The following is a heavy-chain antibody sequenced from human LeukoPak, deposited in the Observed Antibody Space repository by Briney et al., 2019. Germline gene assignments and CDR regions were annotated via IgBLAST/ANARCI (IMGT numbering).Heavy chain of an antibody. CDR2: IYYTGTT. Sequence: KTSETLSLTCTVSRGSISTYYWNWIRQPPGKGLEWIGYIYYTGTTDYNPSLRSRVTMSVDTSKNQFSLKLSSVTAADTAVYYCARHGPDYYGSGSYGNHFDYWGQGTLVTVSS. J-gene: IGHJ4*02. CDR3: ARHGPDYYGSGSYGNHFDY. V-gene: IGHV4-59*08. CDR1: RGSISTYY. D-gene: IGHD3-10*01.